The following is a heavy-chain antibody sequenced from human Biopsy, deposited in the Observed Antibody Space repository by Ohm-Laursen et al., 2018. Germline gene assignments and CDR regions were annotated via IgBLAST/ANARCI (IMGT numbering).Heavy chain of an antibody. Sequence: SLRLSCAASGFSFSDYHMRWIRQAPGRGLEWVSYISGGGTIYYGDSMKGRVTISRDNANNSLYLQMHSLRAEDTAVYYCARDTRWSPYSMDVWGQGTTVTVSS. CDR3: ARDTRWSPYSMDV. D-gene: IGHD4-23*01. J-gene: IGHJ6*02. CDR1: GFSFSDYH. V-gene: IGHV3-11*01. CDR2: ISGGGTI.